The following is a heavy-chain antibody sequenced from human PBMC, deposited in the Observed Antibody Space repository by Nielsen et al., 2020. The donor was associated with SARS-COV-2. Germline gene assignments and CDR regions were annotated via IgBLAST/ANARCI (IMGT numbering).Heavy chain of an antibody. CDR1: GFTFSSYW. CDR3: ARDGRVYGDYVDWGLGDY. J-gene: IGHJ4*02. CDR2: INSDGSST. V-gene: IGHV3-74*01. D-gene: IGHD4-17*01. Sequence: GGSLRLSCAASGFTFSSYWMHWVRQAPGKGLVWVSRINSDGSSTSYADSVKGRFTISRDNAKNTLYLQMNSLRAEDTAVYYCARDGRVYGDYVDWGLGDYWGQGTLVTVSS.